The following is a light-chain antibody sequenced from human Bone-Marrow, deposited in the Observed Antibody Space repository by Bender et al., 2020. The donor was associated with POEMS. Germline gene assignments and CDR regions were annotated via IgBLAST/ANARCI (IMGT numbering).Light chain of an antibody. CDR2: QDS. CDR3: SSYTSLTTVV. J-gene: IGLJ2*01. CDR1: KLGDKF. Sequence: LTQPPSVSVSPGQTASITCSGDKLGDKFATWYQQRPGQSPVLVLYQDSKRPSGIPERFSGSNSGNTATLTISGTQAEDEADYFCSSYTSLTTVVFGGGTKLTVL. V-gene: IGLV3-1*01.